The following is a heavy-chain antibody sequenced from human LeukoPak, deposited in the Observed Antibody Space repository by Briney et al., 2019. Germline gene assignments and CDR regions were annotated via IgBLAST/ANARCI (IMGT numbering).Heavy chain of an antibody. CDR2: ISYDGNNK. V-gene: IGHV3-30-3*01. Sequence: PGGSLRLSCAASGFTFSTCAMRWIRQAPGKGLEWVAVISYDGNNKYYADSVKGRFTISRDNSKNTLYLQMNSLRAEDTAVYYCARDFQQQQLVPGGYWGQGTLVTVSS. CDR1: GFTFSTCA. CDR3: ARDFQQQQLVPGGY. J-gene: IGHJ4*02. D-gene: IGHD6-13*01.